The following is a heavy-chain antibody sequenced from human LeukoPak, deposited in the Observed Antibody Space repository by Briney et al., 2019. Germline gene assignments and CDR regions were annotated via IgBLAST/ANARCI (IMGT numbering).Heavy chain of an antibody. J-gene: IGHJ4*02. D-gene: IGHD3-10*01. Sequence: GGSLRLSCAASGFTFSSYAMNWVRQAPGKGLEWVSVISGSGANTHFADSVKGRFTISRDNSNSTLYLQMNSLSAEDTAVYYCAKEGGPYTSGTYSDYWGQGTLVTVSS. CDR1: GFTFSSYA. CDR2: ISGSGANT. CDR3: AKEGGPYTSGTYSDY. V-gene: IGHV3-23*01.